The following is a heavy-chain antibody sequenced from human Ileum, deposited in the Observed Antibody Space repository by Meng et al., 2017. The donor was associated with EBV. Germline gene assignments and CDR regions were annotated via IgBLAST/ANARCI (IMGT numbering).Heavy chain of an antibody. CDR1: GYTFTNYG. J-gene: IGHJ4*02. CDR3: ARDCLAGYTSGWQFDY. Sequence: QAQLVQSGGEVKKPGASLKVSGKASGYTFTNYGITWVRQAPGQGLEWMGIINPSTGTTTYAQNLQGRVTMTRDTSTSTVYMELSSLRSEDTAVYYCARDCLAGYTSGWQFDYWGQGTLFTVSS. V-gene: IGHV1-46*04. CDR2: INPSTGTT. D-gene: IGHD6-19*01.